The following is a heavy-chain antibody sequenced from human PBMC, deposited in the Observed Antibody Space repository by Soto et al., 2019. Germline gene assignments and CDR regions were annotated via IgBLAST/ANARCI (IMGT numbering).Heavy chain of an antibody. V-gene: IGHV1-18*04. Sequence: ASVKVSCKASGYTFTSYGISWVRQAPGQGLEWMGWISAYNGNTNYAQKLQGRVTMTTDTSTSTAYMELRSLRSDDTAVYYCARVDIVVVTADNNWFDPLGQGTLVTVSS. D-gene: IGHD2-2*01. CDR1: GYTFTSYG. CDR3: ARVDIVVVTADNNWFDP. CDR2: ISAYNGNT. J-gene: IGHJ5*02.